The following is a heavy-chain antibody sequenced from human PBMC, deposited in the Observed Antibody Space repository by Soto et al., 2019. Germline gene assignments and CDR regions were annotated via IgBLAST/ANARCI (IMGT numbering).Heavy chain of an antibody. J-gene: IGHJ4*02. V-gene: IGHV4-34*01. CDR2: INHSAST. CDR3: ARLGIAAGIYYFDY. D-gene: IGHD6-13*01. Sequence: QVQLQQWGAGLLKPSETLSLTCAVYGGSFSGYYWSWIRQPPGKGLEWIGEINHSASTNYNPSLKSRVTISVDTSKNQFSLKLSSVTAADTAVYYCARLGIAAGIYYFDYWGQGTLVTVSS. CDR1: GGSFSGYY.